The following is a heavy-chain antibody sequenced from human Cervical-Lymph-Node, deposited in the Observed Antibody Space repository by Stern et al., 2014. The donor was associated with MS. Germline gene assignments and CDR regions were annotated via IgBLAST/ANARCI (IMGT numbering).Heavy chain of an antibody. V-gene: IGHV2-5*02. CDR3: AHRRVAVAGSYFDY. CDR1: GFSLSTSGVG. CDR2: IYWDDDK. D-gene: IGHD6-19*01. Sequence: QVTLRESGPTLVKPTQTLTLTCTFSGFSLSTSGVGVGWIRQPPGKALEXLALIYWDDDKRSSPSLKSMLTITKDSSKNQVVLTMTNMDPVDTATYYCAHRRVAVAGSYFDYWGQGTLVTVSS. J-gene: IGHJ4*02.